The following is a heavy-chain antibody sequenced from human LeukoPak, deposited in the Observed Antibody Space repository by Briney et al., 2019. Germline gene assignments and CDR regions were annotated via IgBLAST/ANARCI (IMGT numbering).Heavy chain of an antibody. D-gene: IGHD2-2*01. Sequence: SETLSLTCTVSGGSISSSSYYWSWIRQPPGKGLEWIGSIYYSGSTYYNPYLKSRVTISVDTSKNHFSLKLSSVTAADTAVYYCARQGSSIVVVPAAPFDYWGQGTLVTVSS. CDR2: IYYSGST. CDR3: ARQGSSIVVVPAAPFDY. CDR1: GGSISSSSYY. J-gene: IGHJ4*02. V-gene: IGHV4-39*01.